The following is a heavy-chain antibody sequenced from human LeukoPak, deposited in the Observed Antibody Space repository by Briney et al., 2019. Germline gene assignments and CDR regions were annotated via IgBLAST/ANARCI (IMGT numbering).Heavy chain of an antibody. D-gene: IGHD3-3*01. CDR1: GFTLSSYS. CDR2: ISSSSSYI. CDR3: ARDRGYDFWSGLFDH. V-gene: IGHV3-21*01. J-gene: IGHJ4*02. Sequence: GGSLRLSCAASGFTLSSYSMNWVRQAPGKGLEWVSSISSSSSYIYYADSVKGRFTISRDNAKNSLYLQMNGLRAEDTAVYYCARDRGYDFWSGLFDHWGQGTLVTVSS.